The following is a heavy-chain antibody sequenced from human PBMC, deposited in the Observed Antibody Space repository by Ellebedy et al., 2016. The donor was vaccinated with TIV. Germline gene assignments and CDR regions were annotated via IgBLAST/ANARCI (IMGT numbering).Heavy chain of an antibody. Sequence: GESLKISCAASGFTFSSYDMHWVRQATGKGLEWVSAIGTAGDTYYQGSVTGRFTISRDSSNNTLYLQMNSLRADDSALYFCAVSLTTPGAFDYWGQGMLVTVSS. D-gene: IGHD3-9*01. J-gene: IGHJ4*02. CDR1: GFTFSSYD. V-gene: IGHV3-13*01. CDR3: AVSLTTPGAFDY. CDR2: IGTAGDT.